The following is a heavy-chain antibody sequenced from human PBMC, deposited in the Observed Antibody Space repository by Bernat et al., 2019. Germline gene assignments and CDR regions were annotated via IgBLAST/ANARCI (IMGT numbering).Heavy chain of an antibody. J-gene: IGHJ4*02. CDR1: GFTFGTYG. V-gene: IGHV3-7*01. CDR3: SRDLYGSGDY. CDR2: IMQDESEK. Sequence: EVQLVESGGGSVQPGGSLRLSCAASGFTFGTYGMSWVRQAPGTGLEWVASIMQDESEKYYVDSVKGRFTISRDNAKNSLFLQMNSLRAEDAAVYYCSRDLYGSGDYWGQGALVTVSS. D-gene: IGHD3-10*01.